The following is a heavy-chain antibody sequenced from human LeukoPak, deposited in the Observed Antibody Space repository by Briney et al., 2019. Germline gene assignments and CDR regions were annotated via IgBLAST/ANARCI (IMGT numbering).Heavy chain of an antibody. CDR3: ARRNYYYGSGSGPWFDY. V-gene: IGHV4-59*01. D-gene: IGHD3-10*01. CDR2: IYYSGST. Sequence: SETLSLTCTVSGGSISSYYWSWIRQPPGKGLEWIGYIYYSGSTNYNPSLKSRVTISVDTSKNQFSLKLSSVTAADTAVYYCARRNYYYGSGSGPWFDYWGQRTLVTVSS. CDR1: GGSISSYY. J-gene: IGHJ4*02.